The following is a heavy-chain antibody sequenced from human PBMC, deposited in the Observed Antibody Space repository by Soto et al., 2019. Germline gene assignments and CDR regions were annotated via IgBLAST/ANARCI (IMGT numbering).Heavy chain of an antibody. CDR1: GGTFSRDA. Sequence: QVQLVQSGAEVKKPGSSVKVSCKASGGTFSRDAISWVRQAPGQGLEWMGGIIPMFGTAKYVQKFQGRLTITADESTTTAYMELRSLRSDDMAVYYCARGVVVVAASQLGWFDPWGQGTLVTVSS. J-gene: IGHJ5*02. V-gene: IGHV1-69*01. CDR2: IIPMFGTA. CDR3: ARGVVVVAASQLGWFDP. D-gene: IGHD2-15*01.